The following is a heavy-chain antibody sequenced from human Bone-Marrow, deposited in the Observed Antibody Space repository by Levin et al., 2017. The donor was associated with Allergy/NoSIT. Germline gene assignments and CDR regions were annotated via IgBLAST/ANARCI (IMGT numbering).Heavy chain of an antibody. J-gene: IGHJ6*02. CDR3: ARSPRTPFWGGDVLYYHHGGMDV. CDR2: INHSGAT. CDR1: GGSFNDYF. Sequence: SETLSLTCAVYGGSFNDYFWSWIRQSPGKGLEWIGEINHSGATKYNPSLKSRVTISLDTSKNQLSLTLRSVTAADTALYYCARSPRTPFWGGDVLYYHHGGMDVWGQGTTVTVSS. V-gene: IGHV4-34*01. D-gene: IGHD3-10*01.